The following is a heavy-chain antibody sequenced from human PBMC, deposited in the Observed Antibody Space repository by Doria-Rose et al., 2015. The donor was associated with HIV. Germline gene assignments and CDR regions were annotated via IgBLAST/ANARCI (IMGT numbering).Heavy chain of an antibody. J-gene: IGHJ6*02. D-gene: IGHD1-1*01. CDR2: INHSGST. Sequence: QVQLQESGAGLVKPSETLSLTCAVFGGSFSGYYWSWTRQPPGKGLEWIGEINHSGSTNYKTSLKSRVTISLDTPKNLFSLKLSSVTAADTAVYYCARGLLRGGWNDVDYYYGMDVWGQGTTVTVSS. CDR1: GGSFSGYY. V-gene: IGHV4-34*01. CDR3: ARGLLRGGWNDVDYYYGMDV.